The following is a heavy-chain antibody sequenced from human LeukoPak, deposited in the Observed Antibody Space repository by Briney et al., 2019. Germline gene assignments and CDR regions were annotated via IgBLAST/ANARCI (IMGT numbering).Heavy chain of an antibody. Sequence: GRSLRLSCAASGFTFSSYGMHWVRQAPGKGLEWVAVIWYDGSNKYYADSVKGRFTISRDNSKNTLYLQKNSLRAEDTAVYYCARGTYYYDSSGYPYEYWGQGTLVTVSS. V-gene: IGHV3-33*01. CDR1: GFTFSSYG. CDR3: ARGTYYYDSSGYPYEY. CDR2: IWYDGSNK. J-gene: IGHJ4*02. D-gene: IGHD3-22*01.